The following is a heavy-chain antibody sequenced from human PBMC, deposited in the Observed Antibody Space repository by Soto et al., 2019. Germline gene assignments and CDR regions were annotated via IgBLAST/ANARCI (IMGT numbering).Heavy chain of an antibody. V-gene: IGHV4-34*01. J-gene: IGHJ4*02. CDR1: GGSFSGYY. Sequence: KASETLSLTCAVYGGSFSGYYWSWIRQPPGKGLEWIGEINHSGSTNYNPSLKSRVTISVDTSKNQFSLKLRSLTAADTAVYFCARVKATLYRHYYFDYWGQGTPVTVSS. CDR2: INHSGST. D-gene: IGHD5-12*01. CDR3: ARVKATLYRHYYFDY.